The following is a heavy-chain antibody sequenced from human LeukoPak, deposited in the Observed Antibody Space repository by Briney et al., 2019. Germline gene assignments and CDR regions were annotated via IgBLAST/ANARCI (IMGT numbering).Heavy chain of an antibody. CDR2: IYSGGST. V-gene: IGHV3-53*05. J-gene: IGHJ4*02. Sequence: GGSLRLSCAASGFTVSSNYMSWVRQAPGKGLEWVSVIYSGGSTYYADSVKGRFTISRDNSKNTLYLQMNSLRAEDTAVYYCAKGQVVFGVVIDYWGQGTLVTVSS. D-gene: IGHD3-3*01. CDR3: AKGQVVFGVVIDY. CDR1: GFTVSSNY.